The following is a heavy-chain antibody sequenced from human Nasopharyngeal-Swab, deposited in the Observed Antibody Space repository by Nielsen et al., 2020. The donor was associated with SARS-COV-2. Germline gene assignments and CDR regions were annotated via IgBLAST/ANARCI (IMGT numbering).Heavy chain of an antibody. V-gene: IGHV3-74*01. J-gene: IGHJ6*04. CDR1: GFTFSDYW. CDR2: INSDGSST. Sequence: GESLKISCAASGFTFSDYWMHWVRQAPGKGLVWVSRINSDGSSTNYADSVKGRFTISRDNAKNTVYLQMNSLRAEDTAVYYCARDSRWFGELFKTGMDVWGKGTTVTVSS. D-gene: IGHD3-10*01. CDR3: ARDSRWFGELFKTGMDV.